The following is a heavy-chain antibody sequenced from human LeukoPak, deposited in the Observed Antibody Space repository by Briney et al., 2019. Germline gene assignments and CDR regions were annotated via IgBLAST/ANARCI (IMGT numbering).Heavy chain of an antibody. Sequence: GESLKISCKGSGYSFTNYWVGWVRQMPGKGLEWMGIIYPSDSDTRYSPSFQGQVTVSADKSISTAYLQWSSLKASDTAMYYCARYTTGDFDYWGQGTLVTVSS. CDR1: GYSFTNYW. CDR2: IYPSDSDT. CDR3: ARYTTGDFDY. D-gene: IGHD1-1*01. J-gene: IGHJ4*02. V-gene: IGHV5-51*01.